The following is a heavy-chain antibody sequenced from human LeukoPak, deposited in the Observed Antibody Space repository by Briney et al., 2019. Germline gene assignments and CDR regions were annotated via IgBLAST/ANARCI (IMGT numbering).Heavy chain of an antibody. CDR2: ISSSSSYI. Sequence: PGGSLRLSCAASGFTFSRTSMHWVRQAPGKGLEWVSSISSSSSYIYYADSVKGRFTISRDNAKNSLYLQMNSLRAEDTAVYYCAREVVVPAAILLEYYYYGMDVWGQGTTVTVSS. J-gene: IGHJ6*02. D-gene: IGHD2-2*02. V-gene: IGHV3-21*01. CDR1: GFTFSRTS. CDR3: AREVVVPAAILLEYYYYGMDV.